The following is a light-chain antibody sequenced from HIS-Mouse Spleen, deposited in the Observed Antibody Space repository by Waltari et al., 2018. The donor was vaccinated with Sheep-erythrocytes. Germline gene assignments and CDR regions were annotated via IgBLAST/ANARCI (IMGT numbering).Light chain of an antibody. CDR1: KLGDKY. CDR2: QDS. J-gene: IGLJ1*01. V-gene: IGLV3-1*01. CDR3: QAWDSSTYV. Sequence: SYELTQPPSVSVSPGQTASITCPGDKLGDKYHCWYQQKPGQSPVLVIYQDSKRPSGIPERFSGSNSGNTATLTISGTQAMDEADYYCQAWDSSTYVFGTGTKVTVL.